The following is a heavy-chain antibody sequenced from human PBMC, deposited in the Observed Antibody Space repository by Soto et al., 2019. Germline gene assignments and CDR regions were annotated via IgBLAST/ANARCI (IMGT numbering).Heavy chain of an antibody. V-gene: IGHV1-69*13. CDR1: GGTFISYA. J-gene: IGHJ4*02. Sequence: SVKVSCKASGGTFISYAISWVLQAPGQGLELMGGIIPIFGTANYAQKFQGRVTITADESTSTAYMELSSLRSEDKAVYYCARDTAMVTFDYWGQGTLVTVSS. CDR2: IIPIFGTA. D-gene: IGHD5-18*01. CDR3: ARDTAMVTFDY.